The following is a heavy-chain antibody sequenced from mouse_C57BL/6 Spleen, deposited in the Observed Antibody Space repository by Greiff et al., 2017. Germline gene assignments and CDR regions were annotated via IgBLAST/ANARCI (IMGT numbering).Heavy chain of an antibody. Sequence: VQLQQSGAELVKPGASVKISCKASGYAFSSYWMNWVKQRPGKGLEWIGQIYPGDGDTNYNGKFKGKATLTADKSSSTAYMQLSSLTSEASAVYFCARRGGTGAMDYWGQGTSVTVSS. V-gene: IGHV1-80*01. CDR1: GYAFSSYW. CDR3: ARRGGTGAMDY. D-gene: IGHD3-3*01. J-gene: IGHJ4*01. CDR2: IYPGDGDT.